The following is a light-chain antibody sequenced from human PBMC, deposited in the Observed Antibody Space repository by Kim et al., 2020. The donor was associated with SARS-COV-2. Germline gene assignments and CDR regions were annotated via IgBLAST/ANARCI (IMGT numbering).Light chain of an antibody. CDR2: GAS. Sequence: SPGEHATLSCRASQSVSSNYLAWYQQKAGQAPRLLIYGASTRVSGIPDRFSGSGSGTDFTITISRLEPEDFAVYFCQQYDTSPWTFGQGTKVDIK. V-gene: IGKV3-20*01. CDR1: QSVSSNY. CDR3: QQYDTSPWT. J-gene: IGKJ1*01.